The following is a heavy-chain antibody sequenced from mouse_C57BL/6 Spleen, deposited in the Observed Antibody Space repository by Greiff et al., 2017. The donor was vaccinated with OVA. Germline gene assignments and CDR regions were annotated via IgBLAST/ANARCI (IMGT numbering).Heavy chain of an antibody. CDR2: ISTLAYSI. CDR3: ARLYIRAMDY. J-gene: IGHJ4*01. V-gene: IGHV5-15*01. D-gene: IGHD1-1*01. CDR1: GFTFSDYG. Sequence: EVQGVESGGGLVQPGGSLKLSCAASGFTFSDYGMAWVRQAPRKGPEWVAFISTLAYSIYYADNVTGRFTISRDNAKNTLYLEMSSLKSEDTAMYYCARLYIRAMDYWGQGTSVTVSS.